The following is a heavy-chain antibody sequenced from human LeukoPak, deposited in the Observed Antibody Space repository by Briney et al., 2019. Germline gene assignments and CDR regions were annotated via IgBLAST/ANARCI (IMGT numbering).Heavy chain of an antibody. J-gene: IGHJ5*02. Sequence: SQTLSLTCAISGDSVSSNSVTWNWIRQSPSRGLEWLGRTYYRSSWYNDYAVSVRGRITVNPDTSKNQFSLHLNSVTPEDTAVYYCARRLTQYDCFDPWGQGILVTVSS. CDR1: GDSVSSNSVT. CDR2: TYYRSSWYN. CDR3: ARRLTQYDCFDP. D-gene: IGHD2-2*01. V-gene: IGHV6-1*01.